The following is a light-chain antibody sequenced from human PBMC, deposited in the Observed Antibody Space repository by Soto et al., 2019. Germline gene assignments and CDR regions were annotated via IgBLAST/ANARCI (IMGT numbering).Light chain of an antibody. V-gene: IGKV1-39*01. Sequence: IQITQSPSSLSASVGDRVTITCRASQSISTYLNWYHQKPGKAPDLLIYAASSLKSGVPSRFSGSGSGTHFTLTITGLQPADFATYYCQQNFSIPITFGQGTRL. J-gene: IGKJ5*01. CDR3: QQNFSIPIT. CDR1: QSISTY. CDR2: AAS.